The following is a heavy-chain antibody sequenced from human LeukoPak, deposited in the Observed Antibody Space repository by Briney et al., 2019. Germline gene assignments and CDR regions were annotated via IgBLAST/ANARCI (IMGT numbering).Heavy chain of an antibody. CDR1: GGSISTYY. J-gene: IGHJ4*02. CDR2: VYYSGGT. CDR3: ARSELLWFGRVNSGFDY. Sequence: SETLSLTCTVSGGSISTYYWSWIRQPPGKGLEWIGYVYYSGGTNYNPSLKSRVTISVDTSKNQFSLNLNSVTAADTAVYYCARSELLWFGRVNSGFDYWGQGILVTVSP. D-gene: IGHD3-10*01. V-gene: IGHV4-59*01.